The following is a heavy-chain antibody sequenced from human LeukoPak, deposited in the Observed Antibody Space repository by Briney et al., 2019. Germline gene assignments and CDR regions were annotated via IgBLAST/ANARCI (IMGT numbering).Heavy chain of an antibody. Sequence: ASVKVSCKASGYTFTSYDINWVRQATGQGLEWMGWMNPNSGNTGYAQKLQGRVTMTRNTSISTAYMELSSLRSEDTAVYYCARAKRTAPNVYYFDYWGQGTLVTVSS. CDR3: ARAKRTAPNVYYFDY. CDR1: GYTFTSYD. D-gene: IGHD1-1*01. J-gene: IGHJ4*02. CDR2: MNPNSGNT. V-gene: IGHV1-8*01.